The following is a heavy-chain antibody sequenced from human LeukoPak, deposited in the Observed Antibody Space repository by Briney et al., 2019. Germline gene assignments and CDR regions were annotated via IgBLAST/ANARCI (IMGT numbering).Heavy chain of an antibody. CDR2: ISASGDKT. J-gene: IGHJ4*02. V-gene: IGHV3-23*01. CDR1: GFTFSSYA. Sequence: GGSLRLSCVTSGFTFSSYAMTWVRQTPGKGLEWVAAISASGDKTYYADSVKGRFTISRDNSKNTLYLQMNSLRAEDTAVYYCAKRAWFGEIPGDFDYWGQGTLVTVSS. D-gene: IGHD3-10*01. CDR3: AKRAWFGEIPGDFDY.